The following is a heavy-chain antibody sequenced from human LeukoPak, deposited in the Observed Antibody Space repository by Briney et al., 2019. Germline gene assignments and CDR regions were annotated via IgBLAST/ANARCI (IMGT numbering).Heavy chain of an antibody. D-gene: IGHD5-18*01. CDR3: ARSGYSYGADAFDI. V-gene: IGHV4-59*01. J-gene: IGHJ3*02. Sequence: SETLSLTCTVSGGSISSYYWSWIRQPPGKGLERIGYIYYSGSTNYNPSLKSRVTISVDTSKKQFSLKLSSVTAADTAVYYCARSGYSYGADAFDIWGQGTMVTVSS. CDR2: IYYSGST. CDR1: GGSISSYY.